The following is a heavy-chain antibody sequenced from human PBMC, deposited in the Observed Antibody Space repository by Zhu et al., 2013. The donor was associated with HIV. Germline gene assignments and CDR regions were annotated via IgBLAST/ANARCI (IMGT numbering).Heavy chain of an antibody. CDR2: INPNSGGT. J-gene: IGHJ5*02. V-gene: IGHV1-2*04. Sequence: QVQLVQSGAEVKKPGASVKVSCKASGYTFTGYYMHWVRQAPGQGLEWMGWINPNSGGTNYAQKFQGWVTMTRDTSISTAYMELSRLRSDDTAVYYCARSPTGRFLEWFADGHNWFDPWGQGTLVTVSS. D-gene: IGHD3-3*01. CDR3: ARSPTGRFLEWFADGHNWFDP. CDR1: GYTFTGYY.